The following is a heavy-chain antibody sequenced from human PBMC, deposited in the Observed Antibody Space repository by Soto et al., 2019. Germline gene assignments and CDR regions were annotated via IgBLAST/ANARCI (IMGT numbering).Heavy chain of an antibody. CDR3: TTGYYGSGSYYYYYYYGMDV. CDR1: GFTFSNAW. V-gene: IGHV3-15*01. CDR2: IKSKTDGGTT. J-gene: IGHJ6*02. D-gene: IGHD3-10*01. Sequence: EVQLVASGGGLVKPGGSLRLSCAASGFTFSNAWMSWVRQAPGKGLEWVGRIKSKTDGGTTDYAAPVKGRFTISRDDSKNTLYLQMNSLKTEDTAVYYCTTGYYGSGSYYYYYYYGMDVWGQGTTVTVSS.